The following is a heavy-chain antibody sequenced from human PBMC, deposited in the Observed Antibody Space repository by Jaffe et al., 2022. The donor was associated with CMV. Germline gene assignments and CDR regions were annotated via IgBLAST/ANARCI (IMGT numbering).Heavy chain of an antibody. J-gene: IGHJ6*03. V-gene: IGHV4-59*08. CDR3: ARRLIGITGTGSDLLYYYYMDV. Sequence: QVQLQESGPGLVKPSETLSLTCTVSGGSISSYYWSWIRQPPGKGLEWIGYIYYSGSTNYNPSLKSRVTISVDTSKNQFSLKLSSVTAADTAVYYCARRLIGITGTGSDLLYYYYMDVWGKGTTVTVSS. D-gene: IGHD1-7*01. CDR2: IYYSGST. CDR1: GGSISSYY.